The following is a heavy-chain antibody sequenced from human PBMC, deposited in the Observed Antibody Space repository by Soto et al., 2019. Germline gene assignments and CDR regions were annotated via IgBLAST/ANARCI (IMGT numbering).Heavy chain of an antibody. CDR2: ISYDGSEK. CDR3: AKDPQGAYVGWFDP. J-gene: IGHJ5*02. CDR1: GFIFSSYA. Sequence: GGSLRLSCAASGFIFSSYAMHWVRQAPGKGLEWVAVISYDGSEKYYAVSVKGRFTIFRDDSKNTLFLQMNSLRAEDTAVYYCAKDPQGAYVGWFDPWGQGTLVTVSS. D-gene: IGHD5-12*01. V-gene: IGHV3-30*18.